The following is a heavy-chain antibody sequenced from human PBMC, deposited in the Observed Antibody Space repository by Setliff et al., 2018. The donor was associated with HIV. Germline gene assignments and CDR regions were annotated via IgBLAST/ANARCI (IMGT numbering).Heavy chain of an antibody. CDR1: DGSISSRNYY. V-gene: IGHV4-39*01. Sequence: SETLSLTCTVSDGSISSRNYYWAWLRQPPGKGLEWIGTVYYSGSTHYNPSLKSRVIISVDTSKNQFSLRLNSVTAADTAVYYCARGGTSSNWFGPWGQGTLVTVSS. D-gene: IGHD2-2*01. CDR3: ARGGTSSNWFGP. CDR2: VYYSGST. J-gene: IGHJ5*02.